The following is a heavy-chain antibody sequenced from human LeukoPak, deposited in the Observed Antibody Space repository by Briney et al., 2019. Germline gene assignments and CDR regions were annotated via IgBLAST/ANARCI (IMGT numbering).Heavy chain of an antibody. J-gene: IGHJ2*01. CDR1: GFMFSSYW. V-gene: IGHV3-7*01. CDR2: IKQDGSER. D-gene: IGHD7-27*01. CDR3: ARDSGADRRYFDL. Sequence: GGSLRLSCAASGFMFSSYWMSWVRQAPGKGLEWVANIKQDGSERDYVDSVKGRFTISKDNAKNTLYLQMNSLRAEDTAVYYCARDSGADRRYFDLWGRGTLVTVSS.